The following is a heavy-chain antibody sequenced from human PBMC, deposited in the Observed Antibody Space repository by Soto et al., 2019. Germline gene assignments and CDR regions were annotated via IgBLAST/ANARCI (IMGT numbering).Heavy chain of an antibody. Sequence: EVQLVESGGGLVQPGGSLRLSCAASGFTFSSYEMNWVRQAPGKGLEWVSYISSSGSTIYYADSVKGRFTISRDNAKNSLYLQMNSLRAEDTAVYYCATSPHKDSRPDYWGQGTLVTVSS. CDR2: ISSSGSTI. J-gene: IGHJ4*02. V-gene: IGHV3-48*03. D-gene: IGHD3-22*01. CDR3: ATSPHKDSRPDY. CDR1: GFTFSSYE.